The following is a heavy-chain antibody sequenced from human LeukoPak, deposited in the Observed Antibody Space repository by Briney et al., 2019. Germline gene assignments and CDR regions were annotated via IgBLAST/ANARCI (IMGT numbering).Heavy chain of an antibody. CDR1: GFTFSSYA. J-gene: IGHJ3*02. CDR3: ASSPRPYYDFWSGYGAFDI. V-gene: IGHV3-7*01. Sequence: GGSLRLSCAASGFTFSSYAMSWVRQAPGKGLEWVANIKQDGSEKYYVDSVKGRFTISRDNAKNSLYLQMNSLRAEDTAVYYCASSPRPYYDFWSGYGAFDIWGQGTMVTVSS. D-gene: IGHD3-3*01. CDR2: IKQDGSEK.